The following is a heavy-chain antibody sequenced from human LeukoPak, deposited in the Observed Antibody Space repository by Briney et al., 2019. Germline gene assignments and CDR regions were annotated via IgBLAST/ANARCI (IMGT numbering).Heavy chain of an antibody. CDR1: TFTFSSYV. CDR3: ARGPSARLFGVANGSFVI. V-gene: IGHV3-30*03. J-gene: IGHJ3*02. D-gene: IGHD3-3*01. Sequence: GGSLRLSCAASTFTFSSYVMHWVRQAPGKGLEWVAVILDGGSNTYYADSVKEGLTTSTDNTTNTLYLQINSRRDDDTDAYNFARGPSARLFGVANGSFVIWGERTTFTLSS. CDR2: ILDGGSNT.